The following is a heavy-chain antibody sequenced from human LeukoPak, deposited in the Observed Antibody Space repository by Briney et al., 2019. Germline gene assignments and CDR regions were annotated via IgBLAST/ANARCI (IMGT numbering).Heavy chain of an antibody. CDR1: GGSISSYY. D-gene: IGHD1-1*01. J-gene: IGHJ4*02. CDR2: IYYSGST. V-gene: IGHV4-59*12. CDR3: ARGSGNWNDVSFL. Sequence: SETLSLTCTVSGGSISSYYWSWIRQPPGKGLEWIGYIYYSGSTNYNPSLKGRVTISVDASKNQFSLKLSSVTAADTAVYYCARGSGNWNDVSFLRGQGTLVTVSS.